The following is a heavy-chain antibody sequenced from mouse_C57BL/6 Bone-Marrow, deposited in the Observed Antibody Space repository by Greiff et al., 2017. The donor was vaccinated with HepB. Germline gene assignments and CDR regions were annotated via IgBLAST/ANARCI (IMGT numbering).Heavy chain of an antibody. Sequence: QVQLQQPGAELVRPGSSVKLSCKASGYTFTSYWMHWVKQRPIQGLEWIGNIDPSDSETHYNQKFKDKATLTVDKSSSTAYMQLRSLTSEDSAVYYCAREGRWLRAFAYWGQGTLVTVSA. J-gene: IGHJ3*01. CDR1: GYTFTSYW. D-gene: IGHD2-3*01. V-gene: IGHV1-52*01. CDR3: AREGRWLRAFAY. CDR2: IDPSDSET.